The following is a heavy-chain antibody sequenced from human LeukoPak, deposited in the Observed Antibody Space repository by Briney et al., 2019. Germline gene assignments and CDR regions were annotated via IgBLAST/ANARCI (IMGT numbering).Heavy chain of an antibody. CDR3: ARDLLSITMVLGVKRGWFDP. CDR2: ISAYNGNT. J-gene: IGHJ5*02. CDR1: GYTFTSFG. V-gene: IGHV1-18*01. Sequence: ASVKVSFKASGYTFTSFGISCVRQAPGQGLEWMGWISAYNGNTNYAQKLQGRVTMTTDTSTSTAYMELRSLRSDDTAVYYCARDLLSITMVLGVKRGWFDPWGQGTLVTVSS. D-gene: IGHD3-10*01.